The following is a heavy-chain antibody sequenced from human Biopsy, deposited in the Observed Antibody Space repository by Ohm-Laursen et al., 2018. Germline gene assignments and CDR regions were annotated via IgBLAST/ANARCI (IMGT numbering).Heavy chain of an antibody. Sequence: SETLSLTCTVSGGSVRSPDHRWNWVRRAPGKGLEWIGEINHSGRTNYNPSLKSRVTISVDTSKNQFSLKVRSVTVADTAVYYCVRGVDYYDPYHYYALDVWGQGTTVTVSS. CDR2: INHSGRT. CDR3: VRGVDYYDPYHYYALDV. V-gene: IGHV4-34*01. D-gene: IGHD3-22*01. J-gene: IGHJ6*02. CDR1: GGSVRSPDHR.